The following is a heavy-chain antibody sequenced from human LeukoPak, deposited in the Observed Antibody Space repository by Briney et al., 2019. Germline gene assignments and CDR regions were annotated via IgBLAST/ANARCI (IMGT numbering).Heavy chain of an antibody. CDR2: ISDTGSST. Sequence: QAGGSLRLSCAASGFTVSSNYMSWVRQAPGKGLEWVSAISDTGSSTKYADSVKGRFTIFRDNYKNTVSLQMSSLRAEDSAIYFCARGYTPNYWGQGTLVTVSS. CDR1: GFTVSSNY. CDR3: ARGYTPNY. V-gene: IGHV3-23*01. J-gene: IGHJ4*02. D-gene: IGHD3-16*02.